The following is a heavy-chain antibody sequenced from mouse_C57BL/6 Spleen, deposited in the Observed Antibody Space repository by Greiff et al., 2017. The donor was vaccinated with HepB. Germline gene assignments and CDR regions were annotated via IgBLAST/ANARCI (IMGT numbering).Heavy chain of an antibody. CDR2: INPSTGGT. CDR3: ASLYDYASWFAY. J-gene: IGHJ3*01. D-gene: IGHD2-4*01. Sequence: EVQLQQSGPELVKPGASVKISCKASGYSFTGYYMNWVKQSPEKSLEWIGEINPSTGGTTYNQKFKAKATLTVDKSSSTAYMQLKSLTSEDSAVYYCASLYDYASWFAYWGQGTLVTVSA. CDR1: GYSFTGYY. V-gene: IGHV1-42*01.